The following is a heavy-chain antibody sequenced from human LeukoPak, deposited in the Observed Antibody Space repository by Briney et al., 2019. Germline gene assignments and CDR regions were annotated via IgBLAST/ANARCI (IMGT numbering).Heavy chain of an antibody. Sequence: GGSLRLSCAASGFTFSSYWMNWVRQAPGRGLEWVANIKQDRSEKYYVASVKGRFTISRDNAKDSLYLQMNSLRAEDTAMYYCVYGDYGGGFDYWGQGTLVTVSS. D-gene: IGHD4-17*01. J-gene: IGHJ4*02. CDR3: VYGDYGGGFDY. CDR2: IKQDRSEK. V-gene: IGHV3-7*03. CDR1: GFTFSSYW.